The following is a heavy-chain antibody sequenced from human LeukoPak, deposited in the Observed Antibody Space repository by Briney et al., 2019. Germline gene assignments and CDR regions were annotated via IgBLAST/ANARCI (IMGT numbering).Heavy chain of an antibody. V-gene: IGHV3-23*01. CDR1: GFTFPSYA. J-gene: IGHJ4*02. Sequence: GGSLRLSCAASGFTFPSYAMSWVRQAPGKGLNWVSAISDSGGSTYYAGSVKGRFTISRDNSKNTLHLQMNSLRAEDTAVYYCAKRSDGYSGFDYWGQGTLVTLSS. CDR2: ISDSGGST. D-gene: IGHD5-18*01. CDR3: AKRSDGYSGFDY.